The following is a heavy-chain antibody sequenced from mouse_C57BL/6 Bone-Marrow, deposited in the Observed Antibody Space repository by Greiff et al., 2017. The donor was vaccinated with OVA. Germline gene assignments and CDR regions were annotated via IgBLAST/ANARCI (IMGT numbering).Heavy chain of an antibody. CDR1: GFTFSSYA. J-gene: IGHJ4*01. CDR3: TRLLDAMDY. V-gene: IGHV5-9-1*02. CDR2: ISSGCDYI. D-gene: IGHD2-1*01. Sequence: EVQLVESGEGLVKPGGSLKLSCAASGFTFSSYAMSWVRQTPEKRLEWVAYISSGCDYIYYADTVKGRFTISRDNAMNNLYLQMSSLKSEDTSMYYCTRLLDAMDYWGQGTSVTVSS.